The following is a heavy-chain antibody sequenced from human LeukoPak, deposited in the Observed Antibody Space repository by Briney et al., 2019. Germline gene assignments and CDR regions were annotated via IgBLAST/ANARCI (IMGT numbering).Heavy chain of an antibody. CDR1: GYTFTSYD. CDR3: ARGEGDYGDYVQDY. CDR2: MNPNSGNT. J-gene: IGHJ4*02. Sequence: GASVKVSCKASGYTFTSYDINWVRQATGQGLEWMGWMNPNSGNTGYAQKFQGRVTMTRNTSISTAYMELSSLRSEDTAVYYCARGEGDYGDYVQDYWGKGTLVSVSS. V-gene: IGHV1-8*01. D-gene: IGHD4-17*01.